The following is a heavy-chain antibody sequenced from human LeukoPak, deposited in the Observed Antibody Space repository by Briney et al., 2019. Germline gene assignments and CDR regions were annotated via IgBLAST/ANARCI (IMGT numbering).Heavy chain of an antibody. CDR2: INGDGGST. J-gene: IGHJ4*02. CDR1: GFTFDDYA. CDR3: AKDIVAVAGGGSYFDY. Sequence: PGGSLRLSCAASGFTFDDYAMHWVRQAPGKGLEWVSLINGDGGSTYYADSVKGRFTISRDNSKNSLYLQMNSLRTEDTALYYCAKDIVAVAGGGSYFDYWGQGTLVTVSS. D-gene: IGHD6-19*01. V-gene: IGHV3-43*02.